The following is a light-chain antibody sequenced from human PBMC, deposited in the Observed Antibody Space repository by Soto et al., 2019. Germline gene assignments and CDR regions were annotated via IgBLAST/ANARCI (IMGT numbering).Light chain of an antibody. CDR1: QSVSGK. Sequence: EIVLTQSPATLSLSPGERATLSCRASQSVSGKLAWYQQKPGQPPRLLIYDASTRATSIPARFSGSGSGTEFTLTISSLQSEDFAVYYCQQSNNWPWTFGQGTKVDI. J-gene: IGKJ1*01. CDR3: QQSNNWPWT. CDR2: DAS. V-gene: IGKV3-15*01.